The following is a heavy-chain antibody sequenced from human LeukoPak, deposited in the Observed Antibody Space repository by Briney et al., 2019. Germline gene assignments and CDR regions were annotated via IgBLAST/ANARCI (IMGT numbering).Heavy chain of an antibody. CDR1: GGSISSYY. CDR3: ARGRLDYYDSSGSYYFDY. Sequence: PSETLSLTCTVSGGSISSYYWSWIRQPPGKGLEWIGYIYYSGSTNYNPSLKSRVTISVDTSKNQFSLKLSSVTAADTAVCYCARGRLDYYDSSGSYYFDYWGQGTLVTVSS. J-gene: IGHJ4*02. V-gene: IGHV4-59*01. CDR2: IYYSGST. D-gene: IGHD3-22*01.